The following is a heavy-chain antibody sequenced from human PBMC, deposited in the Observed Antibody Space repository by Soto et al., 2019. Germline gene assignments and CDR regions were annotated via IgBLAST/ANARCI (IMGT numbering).Heavy chain of an antibody. CDR2: IYYSGST. CDR1: GGSISSSSYY. J-gene: IGHJ5*02. D-gene: IGHD3-22*01. Sequence: SGTLSLTCTASGGSISSSSYYGGWIRQPPGKGLEWIGSIYYSGSTYYNPSLKSRVTISVDTSKNQFSLKLSSVTAADTAVYYCARHYYDSSGYSNWFDPWGQGTLVTAPQ. CDR3: ARHYYDSSGYSNWFDP. V-gene: IGHV4-39*01.